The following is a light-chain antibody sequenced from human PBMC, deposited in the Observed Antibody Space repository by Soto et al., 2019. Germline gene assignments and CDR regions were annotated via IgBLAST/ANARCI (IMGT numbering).Light chain of an antibody. Sequence: DIQMTQSPSTLSASVGDRVTLTCRASQSVSSWLAWYQQKPGKAPKLLIYDASTLETGVPSRFSGSGSQTEFTLTITSLQPDDFATYFCQQYNTVGITFGPGTTV. CDR2: DAS. CDR3: QQYNTVGIT. CDR1: QSVSSW. J-gene: IGKJ3*01. V-gene: IGKV1-5*01.